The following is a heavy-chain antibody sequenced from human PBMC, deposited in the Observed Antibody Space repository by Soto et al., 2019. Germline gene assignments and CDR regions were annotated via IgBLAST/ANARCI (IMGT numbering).Heavy chain of an antibody. CDR1: EATFRNYA. Sequence: QVELVQSGAEVKKPGSSVKVSGQAFEATFRNYAISRVRQAPGQGIKWMGGIIPIFGTANYAQKFQGRVTITADTSANTVYLELSSLRSEDTAVYYWASTKYDSSAYYCWYLCLWGRVTLFTVSS. J-gene: IGHJ2*01. CDR3: ASTKYDSSAYYCWYLCL. V-gene: IGHV1-69*06. D-gene: IGHD3-22*01. CDR2: IIPIFGTA.